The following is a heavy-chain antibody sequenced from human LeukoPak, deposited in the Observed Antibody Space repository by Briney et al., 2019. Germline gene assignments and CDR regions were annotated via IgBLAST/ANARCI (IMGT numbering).Heavy chain of an antibody. V-gene: IGHV4-59*08. Sequence: PETLSLTCTVSGGSISSYYWCWIRQPPGKGLEWIGYIYYSGSTNYNPSLKSRVTISVDTSKNQFSLKLSSVTAADTAVYYCARGPLLEWLPFDYWGQGTLVTVSS. J-gene: IGHJ4*02. CDR1: GGSISSYY. CDR2: IYYSGST. CDR3: ARGPLLEWLPFDY. D-gene: IGHD3-3*01.